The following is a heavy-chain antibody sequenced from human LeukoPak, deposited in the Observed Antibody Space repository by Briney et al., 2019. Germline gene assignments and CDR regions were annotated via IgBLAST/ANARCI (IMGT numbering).Heavy chain of an antibody. D-gene: IGHD6-6*01. CDR1: GRSFSGYY. J-gene: IGHJ5*02. CDR2: IHHSGSN. V-gene: IGHV4-34*01. CDR3: ARGSIAARRYMNWFDP. Sequence: SQTLSLTWAVYGRSFSGYYWSWLRHPPGKGLEWIGEIHHSGSNNYNPSLKSRVTISVDTSKNQFSLKLSSVTAADTAVYYCARGSIAARRYMNWFDPWGQGTLVTVSS.